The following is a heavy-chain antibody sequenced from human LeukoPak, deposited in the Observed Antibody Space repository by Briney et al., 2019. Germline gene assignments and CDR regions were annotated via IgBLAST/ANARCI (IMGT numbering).Heavy chain of an antibody. V-gene: IGHV1-2*02. CDR2: INPNSGYT. CDR3: ARGRESQSFFDY. CDR1: GYTFTLYN. J-gene: IGHJ4*02. Sequence: ASVKVSCKASGYTFTLYNMHWVPQAPGQGLELMGWINPNSGYTNYAQKFQGRVTITRNTSISTAYMELSSLRSDDTAVYFVARGRESQSFFDYWGQGALVTVSS.